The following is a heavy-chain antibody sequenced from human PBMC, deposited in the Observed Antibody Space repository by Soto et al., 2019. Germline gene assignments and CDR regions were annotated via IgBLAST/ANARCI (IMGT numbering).Heavy chain of an antibody. CDR1: GGTFSSYT. Sequence: GASVKVSCEASGGTFSSYTISWVRQAPGQGLEWMGRIIPILGIANYAQKFQGRVTITADKSTSTAYMELSSLRSEDTAVYYCARDVPSKRYCSSTSCYRDVNWFDPWGQGTLVTVSS. V-gene: IGHV1-69*04. D-gene: IGHD2-2*01. CDR2: IIPILGIA. CDR3: ARDVPSKRYCSSTSCYRDVNWFDP. J-gene: IGHJ5*02.